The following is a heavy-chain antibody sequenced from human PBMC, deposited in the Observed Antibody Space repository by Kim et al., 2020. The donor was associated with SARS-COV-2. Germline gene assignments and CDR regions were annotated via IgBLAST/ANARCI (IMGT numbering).Heavy chain of an antibody. Sequence: YATADAESVTGRFTISRDDSKNTAYLQMTSRKTEDTAVYYCTRGSLPPGYWGQGTLVTVSS. V-gene: IGHV3-73*01. J-gene: IGHJ4*02. D-gene: IGHD1-26*01. CDR3: TRGSLPPGY. CDR2: YAT.